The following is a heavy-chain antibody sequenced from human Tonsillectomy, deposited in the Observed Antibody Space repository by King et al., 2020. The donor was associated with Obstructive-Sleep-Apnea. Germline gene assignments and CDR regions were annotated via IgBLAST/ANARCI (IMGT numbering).Heavy chain of an antibody. CDR1: GGSISSSNYY. CDR2: IYYSGRT. J-gene: IGHJ2*01. D-gene: IGHD6-19*01. CDR3: ARDPYSSGWYWYFDL. Sequence: QLQESGPGLVKPSETLSLSCTVSGGSISSSNYYWGWIRQPPGKGLEWIGNIYYSGRTHYNPSLKSRVTISVDTSKNQFSLKVSSVTAADTAVYYCARDPYSSGWYWYFDLWGRGTLVTVSS. V-gene: IGHV4-39*07.